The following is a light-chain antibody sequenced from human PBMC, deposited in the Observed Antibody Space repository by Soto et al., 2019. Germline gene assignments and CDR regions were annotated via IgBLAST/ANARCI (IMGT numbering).Light chain of an antibody. CDR2: DAS. J-gene: IGKJ1*01. CDR3: QQYNAYPWT. CDR1: QSIHRW. V-gene: IGKV1-5*01. Sequence: DIQMTQSPSTLSASAGDRVSITCRASQSIHRWLAWYQQKPGKAPKVLIYDASTLESGVPSRFSGSGSGTEFTLTISSLQPDDLATYYCQQYNAYPWTFGLGTKVDIK.